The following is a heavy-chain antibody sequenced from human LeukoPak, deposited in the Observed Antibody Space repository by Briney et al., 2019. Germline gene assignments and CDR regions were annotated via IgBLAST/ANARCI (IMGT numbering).Heavy chain of an antibody. V-gene: IGHV3-21*01. Sequence: PGGSLRLSCAASGFTFSSYSMNWVRQAPGKGLEWVSSISSSNSYIYYADSVKGRFTISRDNAKNSLYLQMNSLRAEDTAVYYCARDKIGAAAGKKYYFDYWGQGTLVTVSS. D-gene: IGHD6-13*01. CDR1: GFTFSSYS. CDR3: ARDKIGAAAGKKYYFDY. J-gene: IGHJ4*02. CDR2: ISSSNSYI.